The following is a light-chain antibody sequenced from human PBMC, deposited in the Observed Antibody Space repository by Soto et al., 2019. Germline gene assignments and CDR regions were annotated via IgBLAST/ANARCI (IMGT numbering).Light chain of an antibody. CDR3: QQSDTIPIT. Sequence: QSPSSLSASVGDRVAIPCRASQTISRNLNWYQQKPGTAPKLLIYAASNLQSGVPSRFSGSGSGTDFTLAISSLQPEDFASYYCQQSDTIPITFGQVTRLEIK. CDR2: AAS. CDR1: QTISRN. V-gene: IGKV1-39*01. J-gene: IGKJ5*01.